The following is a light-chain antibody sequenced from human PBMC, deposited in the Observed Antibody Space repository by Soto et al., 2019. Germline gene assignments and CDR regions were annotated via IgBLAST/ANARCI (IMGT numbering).Light chain of an antibody. CDR3: QQYYKLPYT. CDR2: DAS. J-gene: IGKJ2*01. CDR1: QDISNY. Sequence: DIQMTQSPSSMSASVGDRVTITCQASQDISNYLNWYQQKPGKAPKLLIYDASNLETGVRSRFSGSGSGTDFTFTISSLQPEDIATYYCQQYYKLPYTFGQGTKLESK. V-gene: IGKV1-33*01.